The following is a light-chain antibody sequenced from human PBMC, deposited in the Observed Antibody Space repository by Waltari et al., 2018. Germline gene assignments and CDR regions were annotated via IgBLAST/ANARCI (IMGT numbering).Light chain of an antibody. CDR2: DVT. Sequence: QSALTQPASVSGSPGQSITISCTGTSSDIGDYNFVCWYQHHPGEAPKLFIYDVTKRPSGISNRSSGSKSGNTASLTISGLQAEDEANYVCASYTSSDSFVVFGGGTKLTVL. V-gene: IGLV2-14*03. J-gene: IGLJ2*01. CDR3: ASYTSSDSFVV. CDR1: SSDIGDYNF.